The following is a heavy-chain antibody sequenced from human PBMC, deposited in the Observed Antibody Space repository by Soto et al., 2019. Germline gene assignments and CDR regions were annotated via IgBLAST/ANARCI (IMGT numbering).Heavy chain of an antibody. D-gene: IGHD3-22*01. CDR3: ARGVGDSSGYYYASFYYGMDV. CDR1: GGTFSSYA. J-gene: IGHJ6*02. V-gene: IGHV1-69*01. CDR2: IIPIFGTA. Sequence: QVQLVQSGAEVKKPGSSVKVSCKASGGTFSSYAISWVRQAPGHGLEWMGGIIPIFGTANYAQKFQGRVTITADESTSTAYMELSSLRSEDTAVYYCARGVGDSSGYYYASFYYGMDVWVQGTTVPVSS.